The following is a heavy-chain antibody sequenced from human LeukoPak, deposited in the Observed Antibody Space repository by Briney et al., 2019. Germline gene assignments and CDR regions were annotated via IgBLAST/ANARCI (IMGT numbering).Heavy chain of an antibody. CDR2: IYWNDDK. Sequence: ESGPTLVNPTQTLTLTCTFSGFSLTTSGMGVGWIRQPPGKALEWLGIIYWNDDKHYSPSLKSRLIITKDTSKNQVVLTKTHMDPVDTATYYCAHRRDGTTIFDYWGQGTLVTVSS. V-gene: IGHV2-5*01. CDR1: GFSLTTSGMG. J-gene: IGHJ4*02. CDR3: AHRRDGTTIFDY. D-gene: IGHD1-1*01.